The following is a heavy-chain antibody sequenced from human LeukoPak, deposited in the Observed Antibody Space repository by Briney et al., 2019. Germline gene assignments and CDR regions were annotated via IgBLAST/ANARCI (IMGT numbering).Heavy chain of an antibody. CDR3: ARHRASRVSKLAVLTPRGYYFDY. V-gene: IGHV4-39*01. CDR2: IYSSGSA. J-gene: IGHJ4*02. CDR1: GGSITSSSYF. Sequence: SETLSLTCTVSGGSITSSSYFWAWIRQPAGKGLEWIGTIYSSGSAYYNPSLTSRVTISVDTSKNQFSLKVTSVTAADTAIYYCARHRASRVSKLAVLTPRGYYFDYWGQGTLVTVSS. D-gene: IGHD6-19*01.